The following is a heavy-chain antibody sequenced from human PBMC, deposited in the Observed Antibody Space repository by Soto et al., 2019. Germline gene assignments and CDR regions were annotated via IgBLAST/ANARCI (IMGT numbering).Heavy chain of an antibody. J-gene: IGHJ4*02. CDR2: IYHGGST. CDR3: ARVPYQLLYSGDDY. V-gene: IGHV4-38-2*01. CDR1: GYSISSGYY. D-gene: IGHD2-2*02. Sequence: SETLSLTCAVSGYSISSGYYWGWIRQPPGKGLEWIGSIYHGGSTYYNPSLKSRVTISVDTSKNQFSLKLSSVTAADTAVYYCARVPYQLLYSGDDYWGQGTLVTVSS.